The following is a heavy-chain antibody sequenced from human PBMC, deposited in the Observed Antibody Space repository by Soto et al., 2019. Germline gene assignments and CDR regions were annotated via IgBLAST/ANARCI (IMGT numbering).Heavy chain of an antibody. CDR3: AKDLGIYGSGSYYRTGWFDP. J-gene: IGHJ5*02. D-gene: IGHD3-10*01. V-gene: IGHV3-23*01. Sequence: EVQLLESGGGLVQPGGSLRLSCAASGFTFSSYAMSWVRQAPGKGLEWVSAISGSGGSTYYADSVKGRFTISRDNSKNTLYLQMNSLRADDTAVYYCAKDLGIYGSGSYYRTGWFDPWGQGTLVTVSS. CDR2: ISGSGGST. CDR1: GFTFSSYA.